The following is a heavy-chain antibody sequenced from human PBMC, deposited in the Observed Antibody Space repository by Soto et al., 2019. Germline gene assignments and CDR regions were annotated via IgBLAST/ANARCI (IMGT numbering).Heavy chain of an antibody. V-gene: IGHV4-59*01. D-gene: IGHD3-10*01. CDR1: GVSISSYY. CDR3: ARGAGWFDP. J-gene: IGHJ5*02. CDR2: MYYSGST. Sequence: PSETLSLTCTASGVSISSYYGSWVRQPPGKGLEWIEYMYYSGSTNYNPPLKSRVTISVDTSKIDVSLKLSSVTAADTAVYYCARGAGWFDPWGQGTLVTVSS.